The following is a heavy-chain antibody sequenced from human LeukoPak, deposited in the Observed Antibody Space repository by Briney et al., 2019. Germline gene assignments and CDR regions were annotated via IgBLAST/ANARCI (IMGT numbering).Heavy chain of an antibody. J-gene: IGHJ6*03. Sequence: PSETLSLTCAVYGGSFRGFCWSWIRQSPGRGLEWLGEINHGGDSSYNPSLKSRLTFSVDMSKNQFSLKLRSLTAADTAVYYCARSHCGGDCYSSRWQVLYGYYYYYMDVWGKGTTVTVSS. V-gene: IGHV4-34*01. CDR1: GGSFRGFC. CDR2: INHGGDS. D-gene: IGHD2-21*02. CDR3: ARSHCGGDCYSSRWQVLYGYYYYYMDV.